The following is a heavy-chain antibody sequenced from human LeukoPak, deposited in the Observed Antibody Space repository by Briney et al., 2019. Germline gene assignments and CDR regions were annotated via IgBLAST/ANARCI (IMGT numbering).Heavy chain of an antibody. CDR3: ARSSLHCSSTSCPQRAEYFQH. D-gene: IGHD2-2*01. CDR1: GGTFSSYA. V-gene: IGHV1-69*05. CDR2: IIPIFGTA. Sequence: GASVKVSCKASGGTFSSYAISWVRQAPGQGLEWMGRIIPIFGTANYAQKFQGRVTITTDESTSTAYMELSSLRSGDTAVYYCARSSLHCSSTSCPQRAEYFQHWGQGTLVTVSS. J-gene: IGHJ1*01.